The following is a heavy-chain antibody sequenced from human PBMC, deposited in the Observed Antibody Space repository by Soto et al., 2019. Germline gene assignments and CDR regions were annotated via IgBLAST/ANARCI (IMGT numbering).Heavy chain of an antibody. CDR1: GYTFSDYY. CDR2: INPNSGGT. D-gene: IGHD1-1*01. J-gene: IGHJ4*02. Sequence: QVQLVQSGAEVRKPGASVKVSCKASGYTFSDYYIHWVRQAPGQGLEWMGWINPNSGGTKYAPKFQGGVTMTRYTSMTIAYMELSRLRSGDTAVYYCAREPATAKPEGVDFWGQGTLVTVSS. V-gene: IGHV1-2*02. CDR3: AREPATAKPEGVDF.